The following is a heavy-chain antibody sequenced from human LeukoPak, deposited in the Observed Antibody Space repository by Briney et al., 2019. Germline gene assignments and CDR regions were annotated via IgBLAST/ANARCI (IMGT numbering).Heavy chain of an antibody. V-gene: IGHV4-39*07. Sequence: PSETLSLTCTVSGGSISSSSYYWGWIRQPPGKGLEWMGSIYYSGSTYYNPSLKSRVTISVDTSKNQFSLKLSSVTAADTAVYYCARDVSGYDRSGYYLHWGQGTLVTVSS. J-gene: IGHJ4*02. D-gene: IGHD3-22*01. CDR3: ARDVSGYDRSGYYLH. CDR2: IYYSGST. CDR1: GGSISSSSYY.